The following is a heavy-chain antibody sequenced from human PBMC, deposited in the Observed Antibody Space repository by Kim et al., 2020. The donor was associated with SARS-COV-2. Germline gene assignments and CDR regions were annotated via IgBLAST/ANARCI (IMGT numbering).Heavy chain of an antibody. CDR3: ARGYSSGWYGDYFDY. CDR1: GGSISSGGYS. Sequence: SETLSLTCAVSGGSISSGGYSWSWIRQPPGKGLEWIGYIYHSGSTYYNPSLKSRVTISVDRSKNQFSLKLSSVTAADTAVYYCARGYSSGWYGDYFDYWGQGTLVTVSS. D-gene: IGHD6-19*01. V-gene: IGHV4-30-2*01. CDR2: IYHSGST. J-gene: IGHJ4*02.